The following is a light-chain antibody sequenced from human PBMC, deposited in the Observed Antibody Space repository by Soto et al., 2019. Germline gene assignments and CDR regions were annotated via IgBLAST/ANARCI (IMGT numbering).Light chain of an antibody. CDR1: SSNIGSNY. CDR2: DNN. J-gene: IGLJ2*01. CDR3: GTWDSSLPVSVV. V-gene: IGLV1-51*01. Sequence: QSVLTQPPSVSAAPGAKVSISCSGGSSNIGSNYVSWYQQLPGAAPKLLIYDNNKRPSGIPDRFSGSTSGTSATLGITGLQTGDEADYYCGTWDSSLPVSVVFGGGTKLTVL.